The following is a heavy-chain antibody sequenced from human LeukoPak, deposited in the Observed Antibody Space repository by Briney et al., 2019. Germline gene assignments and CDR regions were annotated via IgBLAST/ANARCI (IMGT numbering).Heavy chain of an antibody. CDR2: IFHTGTT. CDR1: GGSITSGDNY. Sequence: SQTLSLTCTVAGGSITSGDNYWSWIRQPPGKGLEWIGYIFHTGTTFNNPSLKSRVTISVDTSKSRFSLKLGSVTAADTAVYYCARHRHDGYTSGPPDYWGQGTLVTVSS. J-gene: IGHJ4*02. CDR3: ARHRHDGYTSGPPDY. D-gene: IGHD5-24*01. V-gene: IGHV4-30-4*01.